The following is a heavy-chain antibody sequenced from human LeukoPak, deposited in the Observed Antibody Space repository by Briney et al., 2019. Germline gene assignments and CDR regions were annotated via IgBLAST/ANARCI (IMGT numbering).Heavy chain of an antibody. J-gene: IGHJ4*02. Sequence: SQTLSLTCAISGDSVSSKNSAWNWIRQSPSRGLEWLGRTYYRSKWSKDYAVSVRSRITINPDTSKNQFSLQLNSVTPEDTAVYYCARDLNGDFSLDSWGQGTLVTGSS. CDR3: ARDLNGDFSLDS. CDR2: TYYRSKWSK. D-gene: IGHD4-17*01. V-gene: IGHV6-1*01. CDR1: GDSVSSKNSA.